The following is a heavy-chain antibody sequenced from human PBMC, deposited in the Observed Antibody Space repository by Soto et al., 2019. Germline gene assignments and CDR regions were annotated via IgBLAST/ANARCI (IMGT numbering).Heavy chain of an antibody. Sequence: QVQLVQSGAEVKKPGASVKVSCKASGYTFTSYGISWVRQAPGQGLEWMGWISAYNGNTNYAQKLQGRVTMTTDTSTSTAYMELRSLRSDDTAVYYCARDKRGSSHSYYSYYGMDVWGQGTTVTVSS. CDR2: ISAYNGNT. V-gene: IGHV1-18*01. CDR3: ARDKRGSSHSYYSYYGMDV. J-gene: IGHJ6*02. CDR1: GYTFTSYG. D-gene: IGHD1-26*01.